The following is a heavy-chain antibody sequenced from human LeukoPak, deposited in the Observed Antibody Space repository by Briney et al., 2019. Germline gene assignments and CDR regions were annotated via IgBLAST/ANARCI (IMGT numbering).Heavy chain of an antibody. J-gene: IGHJ4*02. Sequence: ASVKVSCKASGNTFTTYDINWERQATGQGLEWMGWMNPNSDNTGYAQKFQGRVTMTRNTSISTAYMELSSLRSEDTAVYYCARGRWRDGYYFDYWGQGTLVTVSS. CDR3: ARGRWRDGYYFDY. CDR1: GNTFTTYD. V-gene: IGHV1-8*01. CDR2: MNPNSDNT. D-gene: IGHD5-24*01.